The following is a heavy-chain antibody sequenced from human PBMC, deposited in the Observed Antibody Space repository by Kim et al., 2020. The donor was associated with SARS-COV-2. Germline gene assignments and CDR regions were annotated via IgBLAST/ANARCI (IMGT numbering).Heavy chain of an antibody. D-gene: IGHD3-3*01. V-gene: IGHV5-51*01. CDR2: IYPGDSDT. Sequence: GESLKISCKGFGYSFTSYWIGWVRQMPGKGLEWLGIIYPGDSDTRYSPSFQGQVTISADKSINTAYLQWSSLETSDTAIYYCARGGFLRVYYSLDVWGQGTTVTVSS. CDR3: ARGGFLRVYYSLDV. CDR1: GYSFTSYW. J-gene: IGHJ6*02.